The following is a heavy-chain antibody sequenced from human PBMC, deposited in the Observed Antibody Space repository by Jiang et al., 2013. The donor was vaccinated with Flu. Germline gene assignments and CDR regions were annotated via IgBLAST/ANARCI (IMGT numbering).Heavy chain of an antibody. CDR3: ARDVRRNYGGHFMDAADV. D-gene: IGHD4-23*01. CDR2: IGGYNGHT. J-gene: IGHJ3*01. V-gene: IGHV1-18*01. CDR1: GYTFTTYG. Sequence: GAEVKKPGASMKVSCKASGYTFTTYGISWVRQAPGQGLEWMGWIGGYNGHTNYAQKVQGRVTMTTDTSTGTAYMELRSLRSNDTAVYYCARDVRRNYGGHFMDAADVWGQGTMVTV.